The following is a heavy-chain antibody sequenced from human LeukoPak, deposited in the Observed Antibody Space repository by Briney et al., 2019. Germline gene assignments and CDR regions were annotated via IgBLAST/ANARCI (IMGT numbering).Heavy chain of an antibody. CDR2: TIPIFGTA. CDR1: GGTFSSYA. J-gene: IGHJ4*02. Sequence: SVKVSCKASGGTFSSYAISWVRQAPGQGLEWMGGTIPIFGTANYAQKFQGRVTITTDESTSTAYMELSSLRSEDTAVYYCARSERSSGWFFDYWGQGTLVTVSS. V-gene: IGHV1-69*05. CDR3: ARSERSSGWFFDY. D-gene: IGHD6-19*01.